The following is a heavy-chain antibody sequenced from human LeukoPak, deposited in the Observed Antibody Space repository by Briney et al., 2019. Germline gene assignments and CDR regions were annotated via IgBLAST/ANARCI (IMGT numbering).Heavy chain of an antibody. CDR3: ARLGRRNGNWFDP. J-gene: IGHJ5*02. D-gene: IGHD1-1*01. Sequence: GESLKISCKASGYRFTGYWIAWVRQMPGKGLEWMGITYPGDSDTRYSPSFQGQVIISVDKYINTAYLQWSSLKVSDTAMYYCARLGRRNGNWFDPRGQGTLVTVSS. V-gene: IGHV5-51*01. CDR2: TYPGDSDT. CDR1: GYRFTGYW.